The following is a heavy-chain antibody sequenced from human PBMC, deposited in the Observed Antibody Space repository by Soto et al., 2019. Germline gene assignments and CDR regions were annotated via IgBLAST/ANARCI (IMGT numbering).Heavy chain of an antibody. CDR2: ISASGGST. CDR1: GFTFGIHA. Sequence: GRSLRLSCAASGFTFGIHAMIWVRQAPGKGLAWVSFISASGGSTYYADSVTGRFTISRDNSKKTLYLQMNSLRGEDTAVYYCGKGSAATNYFYYATDVWGQGTTVTVSS. CDR3: GKGSAATNYFYYATDV. D-gene: IGHD2-15*01. J-gene: IGHJ6*02. V-gene: IGHV3-23*01.